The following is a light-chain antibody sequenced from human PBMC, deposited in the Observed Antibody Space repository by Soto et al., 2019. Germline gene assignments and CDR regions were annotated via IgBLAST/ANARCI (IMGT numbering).Light chain of an antibody. CDR3: QKYDSAPWA. V-gene: IGKV1-27*01. CDR2: DAS. CDR1: QGIGNY. J-gene: IGKJ1*01. Sequence: DIQLTQSPASLSASVGDRVTIACRASQGIGNYLAWYQQKPGRLPKLLIYDASYLQSGVPSRFSGSGSGTEFTLIISSLQPEDVATYYCQKYDSAPWAFGQGTKVDI.